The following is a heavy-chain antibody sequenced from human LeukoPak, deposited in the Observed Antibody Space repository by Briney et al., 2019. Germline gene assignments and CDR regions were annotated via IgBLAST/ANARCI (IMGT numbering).Heavy chain of an antibody. V-gene: IGHV4-34*01. D-gene: IGHD6-13*01. Sequence: SETLSLTCAVYGGSFSGYYWSWIRQPPGKGLEWIGEINHSGSTNYNPSLKSRVTISVDTSKNQFSLKLSSVTAADTAVYYCASLIAAAVYYYYGMDVWGQGTTVTVSS. CDR3: ASLIAAAVYYYYGMDV. CDR2: INHSGST. CDR1: GGSFSGYY. J-gene: IGHJ6*02.